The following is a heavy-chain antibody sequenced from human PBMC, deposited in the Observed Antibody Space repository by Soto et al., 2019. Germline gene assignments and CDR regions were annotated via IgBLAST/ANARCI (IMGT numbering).Heavy chain of an antibody. CDR3: AKTPMPLWEWGHFAY. CDR1: GFTFSSYA. D-gene: IGHD7-27*01. J-gene: IGHJ4*02. CDR2: ISGSGGST. Sequence: EVQLLESGGGLVQPGGSLRLSCAASGFTFSSYAMSWVRQAPGKGLEWVSAISGSGGSTYYADSVKGRFTISRDNSKNTLYMQMNTLGAEDTAVYYCAKTPMPLWEWGHFAYWGKGTLVTVSS. V-gene: IGHV3-23*01.